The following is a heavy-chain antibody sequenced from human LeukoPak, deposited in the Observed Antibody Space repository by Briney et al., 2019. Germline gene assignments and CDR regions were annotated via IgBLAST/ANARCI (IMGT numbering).Heavy chain of an antibody. CDR1: GFTFSSYG. D-gene: IGHD3-3*01. CDR3: ASSAPITIFGVGGPFNY. J-gene: IGHJ4*02. CDR2: IRYEGSNK. V-gene: IGHV3-30*02. Sequence: GGSLRLSCAASGFTFSSYGMHWVRQAPGKGLEWVAFIRYEGSNKYYADSVKGRFTISRDNSKNTLYLQMNSLRAEDTAVYYCASSAPITIFGVGGPFNYWGQGTLVTVSS.